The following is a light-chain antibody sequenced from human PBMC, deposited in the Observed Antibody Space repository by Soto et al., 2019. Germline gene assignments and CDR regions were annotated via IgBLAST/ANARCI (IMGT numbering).Light chain of an antibody. CDR1: QSIRSW. CDR2: DAS. Sequence: DIQMPQSPSTLSASIGDRVTITCRARQSIRSWLALYQQKPGRDPKLLIYDASSLESGVPSMFSGSGSGTEFTLTSSRRHPDDFSIYYCQQYNSYRTFGQGTKVEIK. V-gene: IGKV1-5*01. CDR3: QQYNSYRT. J-gene: IGKJ1*01.